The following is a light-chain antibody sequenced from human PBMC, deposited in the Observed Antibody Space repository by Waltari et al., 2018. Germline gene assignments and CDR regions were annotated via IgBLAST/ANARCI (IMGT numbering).Light chain of an antibody. J-gene: IGKJ1*01. CDR1: QDINTW. Sequence: DIHMTQSPSTLSASIGDTVTITCRASQDINTWLAWYQQRPGKAPNLLIYKASYLESGVPSRFSGSGSGTEFTLTISSLQPDDFATYYCQQYNSYWTFGQGTKVEIK. V-gene: IGKV1-5*03. CDR2: KAS. CDR3: QQYNSYWT.